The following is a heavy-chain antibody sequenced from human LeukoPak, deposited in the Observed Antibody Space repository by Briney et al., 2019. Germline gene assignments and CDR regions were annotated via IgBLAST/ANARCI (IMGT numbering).Heavy chain of an antibody. CDR1: GYTFTGYY. CDR2: INPNSGGT. J-gene: IGHJ6*03. V-gene: IGHV1-2*02. CDR3: ARGVPAAIRGYYYYYMDV. D-gene: IGHD2-2*02. Sequence: ASVKVSCKASGYTFTGYYMHWVRQAPGQGLEWMGWINPNSGGTNYAQTFRGRVTMTRDTSISTAYMELSRLRSDDTAVYYCARGVPAAIRGYYYYYMDVWGKGTTVTVSS.